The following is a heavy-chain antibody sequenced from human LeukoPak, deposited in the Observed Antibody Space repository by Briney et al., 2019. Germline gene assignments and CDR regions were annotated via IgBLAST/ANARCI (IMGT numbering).Heavy chain of an antibody. J-gene: IGHJ3*02. CDR2: IKQDGSEK. Sequence: VGSLRLSCAASGFTFSNYWMNWVRQAPGKGLEWVANIKQDGSEKYYVDSVKGRFTISRDNAKNSLYLQMNSLRAEDTAVYYCARDDGDIWGQGTMVTVSS. CDR1: GFTFSNYW. CDR3: ARDDGDI. V-gene: IGHV3-7*01. D-gene: IGHD5-24*01.